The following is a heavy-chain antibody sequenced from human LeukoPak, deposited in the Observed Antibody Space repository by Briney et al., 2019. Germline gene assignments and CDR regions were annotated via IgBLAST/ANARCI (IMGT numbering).Heavy chain of an antibody. CDR3: AKGARYYDSSGEIDY. J-gene: IGHJ4*02. Sequence: GRSLTLSCAASAFPFSTYAMYWVRQAPGKGLEWVSYISSSSSTIYYADSVKGRFTISRDNSKNTLYLQMNSLRAEDTAVYYCAKGARYYDSSGEIDYWGQGTLVTVSS. CDR1: AFPFSTYA. CDR2: ISSSSSTI. D-gene: IGHD3-22*01. V-gene: IGHV3-48*01.